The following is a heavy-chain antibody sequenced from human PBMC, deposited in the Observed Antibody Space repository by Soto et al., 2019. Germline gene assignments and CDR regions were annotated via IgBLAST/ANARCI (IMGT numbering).Heavy chain of an antibody. J-gene: IGHJ6*02. D-gene: IGHD3-16*01. CDR2: IIPIFGTG. CDR3: ARGGGYHNALDV. Sequence: QVQLVQSGAEVQKPGSSVKVSCKASGGTFSYYSTTWVRQAPGQGLEWMGGIIPIFGTGNYAQRFQGRVTITADESTTTAYIEVTRLTSEDTAVYYCARGGGYHNALDVWGQGTTVTVSS. V-gene: IGHV1-69*01. CDR1: GGTFSYYS.